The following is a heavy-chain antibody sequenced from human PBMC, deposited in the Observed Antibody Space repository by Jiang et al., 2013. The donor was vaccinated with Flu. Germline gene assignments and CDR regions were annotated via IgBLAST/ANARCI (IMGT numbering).Heavy chain of an antibody. CDR2: GGST. J-gene: IGHJ4*02. CDR3: ARAVVGTHFDY. V-gene: IGHV1-46*03. Sequence: GGSTSYAQKFQGRVTMTRDTSTSTVYMELSSLRSEDTAVYYCARAVVGTHFDYWGQGTLVTVSS. D-gene: IGHD6-19*01.